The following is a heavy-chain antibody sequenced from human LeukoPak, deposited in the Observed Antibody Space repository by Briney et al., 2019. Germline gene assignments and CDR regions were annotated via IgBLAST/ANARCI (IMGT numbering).Heavy chain of an antibody. V-gene: IGHV3-9*01. CDR3: AKDIQYSSSYGMDV. D-gene: IGHD6-13*01. CDR2: IRWKSGNI. J-gene: IGHJ6*02. Sequence: PGGSLRLSCAASGFTLDDYAIQSVRQAPGKGLEWVSGIRWKSGNIGYGDSVKGRFTISRDNAKNPLYLQMNSLRGEDTALYYCAKDIQYSSSYGMDVGGQGTTVTVSS. CDR1: GFTLDDYA.